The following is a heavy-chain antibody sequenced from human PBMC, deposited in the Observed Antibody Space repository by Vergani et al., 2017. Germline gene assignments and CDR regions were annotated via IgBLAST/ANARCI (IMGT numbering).Heavy chain of an antibody. J-gene: IGHJ3*02. CDR1: GGTFSSYA. Sequence: QVQLVQSGAEVKKPGSSVKVSCKASGGTFSSYAISWVRQAPGQGLEWMGGIIPIFGTANYAQKFQGRVTMTTDTSTSTAYMELRSLRSDDTAVYYCARDFLGIAARPSPGDAFDIWGQGTMVTVSS. CDR2: IIPIFGTA. D-gene: IGHD6-6*01. CDR3: ARDFLGIAARPSPGDAFDI. V-gene: IGHV1-69*06.